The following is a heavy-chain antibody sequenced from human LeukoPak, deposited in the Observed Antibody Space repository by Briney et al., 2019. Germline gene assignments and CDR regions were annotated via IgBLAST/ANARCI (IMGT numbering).Heavy chain of an antibody. Sequence: GGSLRLSCAASGFTFSNYAMHWVRQAPGKGLEWVSSISTSSSYIDYADSVKGRFTIFRDNAKNSLYLQMNSLRAEDTAVYYCAELGITMIGGVWGKGTTVTISS. V-gene: IGHV3-21*01. J-gene: IGHJ6*04. D-gene: IGHD3-10*02. CDR2: ISTSSSYI. CDR3: AELGITMIGGV. CDR1: GFTFSNYA.